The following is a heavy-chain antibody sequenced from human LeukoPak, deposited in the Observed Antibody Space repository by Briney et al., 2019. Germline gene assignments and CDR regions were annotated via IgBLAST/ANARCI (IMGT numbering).Heavy chain of an antibody. CDR1: GYTFTGYY. CDR2: INPNSGGT. CDR3: AGAHSSGHYFDY. Sequence: ASVKVSCKASGYTFTGYYMHWVRQAPGQGLEWMGWINPNSGGTNYAQKFQGRVTMTRDTSISTAYMELSRLRSDDTAVYYCAGAHSSGHYFDYWGQGTLVTVSS. J-gene: IGHJ4*02. V-gene: IGHV1-2*02. D-gene: IGHD3-22*01.